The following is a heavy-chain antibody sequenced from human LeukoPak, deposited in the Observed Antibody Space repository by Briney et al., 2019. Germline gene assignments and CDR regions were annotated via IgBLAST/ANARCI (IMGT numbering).Heavy chain of an antibody. D-gene: IGHD3-22*01. CDR3: AKDHVPGYYYDSSGF. J-gene: IGHJ4*02. V-gene: IGHV3-23*01. CDR1: GFTFSSYA. Sequence: GGSLRLSCAASGFTFSSYAMSWVRQAPGKGLEWVSAISGSGGSTYYADSVKGRFTISRDNSKNTLYLQMNSLRAEDTAVYHCAKDHVPGYYYDSSGFWGQGTLVAVSS. CDR2: ISGSGGST.